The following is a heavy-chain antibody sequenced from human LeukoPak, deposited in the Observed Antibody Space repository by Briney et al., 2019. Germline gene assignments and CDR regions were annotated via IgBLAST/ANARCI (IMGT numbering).Heavy chain of an antibody. CDR2: ISAYNGNT. CDR1: GGTFSSYA. V-gene: IGHV1-18*01. CDR3: ARAIVGYCSGGSCYPPGYYYYYYMDV. D-gene: IGHD2-15*01. J-gene: IGHJ6*03. Sequence: ASVKVSCKATGGTFSSYAFSWVRQAPGQGLEWMGWISAYNGNTNYAQKLQGRVTMTTDTSTSTAYMELRSLRSDDTAVYYCARAIVGYCSGGSCYPPGYYYYYYMDVWGKGTTVTISS.